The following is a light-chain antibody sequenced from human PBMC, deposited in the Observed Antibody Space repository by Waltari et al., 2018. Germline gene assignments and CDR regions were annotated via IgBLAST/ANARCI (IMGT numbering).Light chain of an antibody. CDR2: GAS. J-gene: IGKJ1*01. CDR1: QSGSRAV. CDR3: QHYLRLPAT. Sequence: SCRASQSGSRAVAWYQQKPGQAPRLLIYGASNRATGIPDRFSGSGSGTDFSLTISSLEPEDFAVYYCQHYLRLPATFGQGTKVEIK. V-gene: IGKV3-20*01.